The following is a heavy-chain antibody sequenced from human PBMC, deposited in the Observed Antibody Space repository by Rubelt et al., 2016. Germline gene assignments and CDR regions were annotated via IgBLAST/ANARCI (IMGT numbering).Heavy chain of an antibody. Sequence: QVQLVQSGAEVKKPGASVKVSCKASGYTFTSYGISWVRQAPGQGLEWMGWISAYNGNTNYAQNRQGRGTMTTDTATSTADMELRGLRADDTAVYYCARFAIGGHSSGYLFDYWGQGTLVTVSS. CDR2: ISAYNGNT. CDR1: GYTFTSYG. J-gene: IGHJ4*02. D-gene: IGHD3-22*01. V-gene: IGHV1-18*01. CDR3: ARFAIGGHSSGYLFDY.